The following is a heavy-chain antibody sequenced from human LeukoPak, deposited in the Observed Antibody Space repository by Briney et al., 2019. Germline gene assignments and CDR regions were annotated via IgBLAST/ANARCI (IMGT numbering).Heavy chain of an antibody. D-gene: IGHD5-12*01. CDR3: ARDCTPQPRGYSGYGPAYYFDY. CDR2: INPNSGGT. J-gene: IGHJ4*02. Sequence: ASVKVSCKASGYTFTGYYMHWVRQAPGQGLEWMGWINPNSGGTNYAQKFQGRVTTTRDTSISTAYMELSRLRSDDTAVYYCARDCTPQPRGYSGYGPAYYFDYWGQGTLVTVSS. V-gene: IGHV1-2*02. CDR1: GYTFTGYY.